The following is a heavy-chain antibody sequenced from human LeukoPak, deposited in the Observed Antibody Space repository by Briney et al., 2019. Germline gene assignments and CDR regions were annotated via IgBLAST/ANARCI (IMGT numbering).Heavy chain of an antibody. D-gene: IGHD3-22*01. V-gene: IGHV3-30*02. Sequence: GSLRLSCAASGFTFSSYGMHWVRQAPGKGLEWVAFIRYDGSNKYYADSVKGRFTISRDNSKNTLYLQMNSLRAEDTAVYYCARERDPGGNYYDSSGYYSFDYWGQGTLVTVSS. CDR3: ARERDPGGNYYDSSGYYSFDY. CDR1: GFTFSSYG. J-gene: IGHJ4*02. CDR2: IRYDGSNK.